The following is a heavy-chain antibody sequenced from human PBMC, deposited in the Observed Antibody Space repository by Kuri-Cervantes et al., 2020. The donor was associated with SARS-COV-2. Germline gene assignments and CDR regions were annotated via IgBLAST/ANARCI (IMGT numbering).Heavy chain of an antibody. CDR1: GFTFSNYA. J-gene: IGHJ4*02. Sequence: GESLKISCAASGFTFSNYAMYWVRQAPGKGLECVSAISSNGDSTYYADSVKGRFTMSRDNSKNTLYLQMGSLRAEDMAVYYCARVSRSGYLDYWGQGTLVTVSS. CDR3: ARVSRSGYLDY. D-gene: IGHD3-3*01. CDR2: ISSNGDST. V-gene: IGHV3-64*02.